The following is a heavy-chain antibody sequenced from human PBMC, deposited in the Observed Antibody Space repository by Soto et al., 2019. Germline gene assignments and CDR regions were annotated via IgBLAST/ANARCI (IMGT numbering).Heavy chain of an antibody. CDR3: ARDLGYYDSSGYFDY. D-gene: IGHD3-22*01. J-gene: IGHJ4*02. CDR1: GFTFSDYY. Sequence: GGSLRLSCAASGFTFSDYYMSWIRQAPGKGLEWVSYISSSDSIIYYADSVKGRFTISRDNAKNALYLQMNSLRAEDTAVYYCARDLGYYDSSGYFDYWGQGTLVTVSS. CDR2: ISSSDSII. V-gene: IGHV3-11*01.